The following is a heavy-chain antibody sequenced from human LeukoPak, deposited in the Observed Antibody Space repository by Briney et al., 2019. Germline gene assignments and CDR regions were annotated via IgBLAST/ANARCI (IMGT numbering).Heavy chain of an antibody. CDR2: IYYSGST. V-gene: IGHV4-31*03. CDR3: ASLHDYYYGMDV. Sequence: SETLSLTCTVSGGSISSGGYYWSWIRQHPRKGLEWIGYIYYSGSTYYNPSLKSRVTISVDTSKNQFSLKLSSVTAADTAVYYCASLHDYYYGMDVWGQGTTVTVSS. CDR1: GGSISSGGYY. J-gene: IGHJ6*02. D-gene: IGHD4-11*01.